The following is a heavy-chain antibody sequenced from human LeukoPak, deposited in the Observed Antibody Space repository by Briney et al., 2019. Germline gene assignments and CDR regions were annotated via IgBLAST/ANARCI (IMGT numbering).Heavy chain of an antibody. D-gene: IGHD3-22*01. CDR3: AKVIDLTYYYDSSGYFDAFDT. J-gene: IGHJ3*02. CDR1: GFTFSSYS. CDR2: ISSSSSYI. Sequence: GGSLRLSCAASGFTFSSYSMNWVRQAPGKGLEWVSSISSSSSYIYYADSVKGRFTISRDNAKNSLYLQMNSLRAEDTALYYCAKVIDLTYYYDSSGYFDAFDTWGQGTMVTVSS. V-gene: IGHV3-21*04.